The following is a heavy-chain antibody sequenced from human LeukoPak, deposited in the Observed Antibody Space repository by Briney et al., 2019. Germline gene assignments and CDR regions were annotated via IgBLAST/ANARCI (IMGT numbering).Heavy chain of an antibody. CDR1: GGSISSSSYY. CDR2: IYYSGST. D-gene: IGHD2-15*01. V-gene: IGHV4-39*07. CDR3: TRWLLGYCSGGSCYGNAFDI. J-gene: IGHJ3*02. Sequence: SETLSLTCTVSGGSISSSSYYWGWIRQPPGKGLEWIGSIYYSGSTYYNPSLKSRVTISVDTSKNQFSLKLSSVTAADTAVYYCTRWLLGYCSGGSCYGNAFDIWGQGTMVTVSS.